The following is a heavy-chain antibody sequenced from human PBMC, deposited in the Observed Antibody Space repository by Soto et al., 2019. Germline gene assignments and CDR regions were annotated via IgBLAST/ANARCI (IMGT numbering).Heavy chain of an antibody. CDR1: GFTFSSYG. Sequence: PGGSLRLSCAASGFTFSSYGMHWVRQAPGKGLEWVAVISYDGSNKYYADSVKGRFTISRDNSKNTLYLQMNSLRAEDTAVYYCAKDIRGYCTNGVCYGYGMDVWGQGTTVTVSS. D-gene: IGHD2-8*01. V-gene: IGHV3-30*18. J-gene: IGHJ6*02. CDR3: AKDIRGYCTNGVCYGYGMDV. CDR2: ISYDGSNK.